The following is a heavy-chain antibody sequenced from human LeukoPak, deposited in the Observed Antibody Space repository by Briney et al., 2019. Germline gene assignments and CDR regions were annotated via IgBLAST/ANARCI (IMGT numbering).Heavy chain of an antibody. D-gene: IGHD6-6*01. V-gene: IGHV4-34*01. CDR2: INHSGST. J-gene: IGHJ6*02. CDR3: ARDQGDSSSSPYYYYGMDV. CDR1: GGSFSGYY. Sequence: SETLSLTCAVYGGSFSGYYWSWIRQPPGKGLEWIGEINHSGSTNYNPSLKSRVTISVGTSKNQFSLKLSSVTAADTAVYYCARDQGDSSSSPYYYYGMDVWGQGTTVTASS.